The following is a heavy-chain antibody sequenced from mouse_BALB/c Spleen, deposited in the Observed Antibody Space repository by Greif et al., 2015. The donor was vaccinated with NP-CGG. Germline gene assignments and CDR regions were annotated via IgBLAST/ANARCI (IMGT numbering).Heavy chain of an antibody. Sequence: VKLMESDAELVKPGASVKISCKASGYTFTDHAIHWVKQKPEQGLEWIGYISPGNGDIKYNEKFKGKATLTADKSSSTAYMQLNSLTSEDSAVYFCNTLWLRRPMDYWGQGTSVTVSS. CDR1: GYTFTDHA. CDR3: NTLWLRRPMDY. CDR2: ISPGNGDI. D-gene: IGHD2-2*01. J-gene: IGHJ4*01. V-gene: IGHV1S53*02.